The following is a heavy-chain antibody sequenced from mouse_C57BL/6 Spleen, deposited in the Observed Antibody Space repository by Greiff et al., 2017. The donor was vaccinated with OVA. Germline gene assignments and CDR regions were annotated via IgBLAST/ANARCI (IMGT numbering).Heavy chain of an antibody. Sequence: EVKLMESGGGLVKPGGSLKLSCAASGFTFSDYGMHWVRQAPEKGLEWVAYISSGSSTIYYADTVKGRFTISRDNAKNTLFLQMTSLRSEDTAMYYCARTDDGYYPFAYWGQGTLVTVSA. D-gene: IGHD2-3*01. V-gene: IGHV5-17*01. CDR2: ISSGSSTI. CDR1: GFTFSDYG. CDR3: ARTDDGYYPFAY. J-gene: IGHJ3*01.